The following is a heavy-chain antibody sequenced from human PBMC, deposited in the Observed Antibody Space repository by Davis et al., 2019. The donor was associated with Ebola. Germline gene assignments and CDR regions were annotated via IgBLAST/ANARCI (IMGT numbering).Heavy chain of an antibody. V-gene: IGHV3-23*01. Sequence: GESLKISCAASGFTFSSYAMSWVRQAPGKGLEWVSAISGSGGSTYYADSVKGRFTISRDNSKNTLYLQMNSLRAEDTAVYYCARDRITISSFDLWGRGTLVTVSS. CDR3: ARDRITISSFDL. CDR1: GFTFSSYA. CDR2: ISGSGGST. J-gene: IGHJ2*01. D-gene: IGHD3-3*01.